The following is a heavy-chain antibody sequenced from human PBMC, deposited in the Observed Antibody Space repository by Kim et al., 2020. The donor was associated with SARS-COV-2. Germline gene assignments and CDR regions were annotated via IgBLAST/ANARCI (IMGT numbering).Heavy chain of an antibody. CDR2: IRSKANSYAT. V-gene: IGHV3-73*01. D-gene: IGHD6-13*01. Sequence: GGSLRLSCAASGFTFSGSAMHWVRQASGKGLEWVGRIRSKANSYATAYAASVKGRFTISRDDSKNTAYLQMNSLKTEDTAVYYCTRLVYSSSWYPYYYGMDVWGQGTTVTVSS. J-gene: IGHJ6*02. CDR1: GFTFSGSA. CDR3: TRLVYSSSWYPYYYGMDV.